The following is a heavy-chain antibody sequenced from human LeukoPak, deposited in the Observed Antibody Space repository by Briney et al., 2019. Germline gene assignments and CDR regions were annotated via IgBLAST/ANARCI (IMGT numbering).Heavy chain of an antibody. CDR3: ARVAPHRRLSSGWYYFDF. Sequence: ASVKVSCKASGYTFTNYGITWVRQAPGQGLEWMGWISGYNGNTKYAQKVQGRVTMTIDTSTSTAYMDLNSLRSDDTAVYYCARVAPHRRLSSGWYYFDFWGQGTLVTVSS. J-gene: IGHJ4*02. V-gene: IGHV1-18*01. CDR2: ISGYNGNT. CDR1: GYTFTNYG. D-gene: IGHD6-19*01.